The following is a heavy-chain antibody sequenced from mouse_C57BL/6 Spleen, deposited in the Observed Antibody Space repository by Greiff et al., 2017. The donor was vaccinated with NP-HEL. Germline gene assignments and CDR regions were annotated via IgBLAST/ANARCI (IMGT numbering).Heavy chain of an antibody. J-gene: IGHJ4*01. D-gene: IGHD2-4*01. Sequence: EVQRVESEGGLVQPGSSMKLSCTASGFTFSDYYMAWVRQVPEKGLEWVANINYDGSSTYYLDSLKSRFIISRDNAKNILYLQMSSLKSEDTATYYCARDGDYDGMDYWGQGTSVTVSS. CDR1: GFTFSDYY. V-gene: IGHV5-16*01. CDR2: INYDGSST. CDR3: ARDGDYDGMDY.